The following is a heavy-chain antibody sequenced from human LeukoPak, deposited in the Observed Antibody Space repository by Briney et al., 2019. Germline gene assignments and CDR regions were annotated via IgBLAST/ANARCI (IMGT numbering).Heavy chain of an antibody. Sequence: GGSLRLSCAASGFTVSSNHMSWVRQAPGKGLEWVSVIYSGGSTYYADSVKGRFTISRDNSKNTLYLQMNSLRAEDTAVYYCARTTYDYVWGSYRYTGFDYWGQGTLVTVSS. V-gene: IGHV3-53*01. J-gene: IGHJ4*02. CDR2: IYSGGST. CDR1: GFTVSSNH. CDR3: ARTTYDYVWGSYRYTGFDY. D-gene: IGHD3-16*02.